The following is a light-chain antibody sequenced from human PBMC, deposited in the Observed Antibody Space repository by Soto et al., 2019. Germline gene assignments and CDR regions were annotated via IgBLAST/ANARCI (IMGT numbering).Light chain of an antibody. V-gene: IGLV2-14*01. CDR2: EVT. J-gene: IGLJ1*01. Sequence: QSVLTQPGSVSGSPGQSITISCTGTSSDVGAYNYVSWYQQYPGKAPKVMIYEVTNRPSGGSTRFSGSKSCNTASLTISGLQAEDEADYYCCSFTSGNTAYVFGTGTKLTVL. CDR1: SSDVGAYNY. CDR3: CSFTSGNTAYV.